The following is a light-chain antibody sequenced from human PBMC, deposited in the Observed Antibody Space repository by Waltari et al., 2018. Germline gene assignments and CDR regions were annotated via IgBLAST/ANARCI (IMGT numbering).Light chain of an antibody. CDR1: QRVSSH. CDR3: QQRSRMYT. CDR2: DAS. J-gene: IGKJ2*01. V-gene: IGKV3-11*01. Sequence: EIVLTQSPATLSLSPGERATLSCRASQRVSSHLAWYQQKPGQAPRLLIYDASNRATGIPARFSGSGSGTDFTLTISSLEPEDFAVYYCQQRSRMYTFGQGTKLEIK.